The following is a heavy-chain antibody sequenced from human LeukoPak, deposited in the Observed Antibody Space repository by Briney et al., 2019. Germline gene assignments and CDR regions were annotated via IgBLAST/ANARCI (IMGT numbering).Heavy chain of an antibody. CDR1: GFTFSSYG. CDR2: ISGSGDST. Sequence: GGSLRLSCAASGFTFSSYGMIWVRQAPGKGLEWVSAISGSGDSTYYADSVKGRFTISRDNSKNTLYLQMNSLRAEDTAVYYCAREYYYDSSGYGDWGQGTLVTVSS. V-gene: IGHV3-23*01. CDR3: AREYYYDSSGYGD. D-gene: IGHD3-22*01. J-gene: IGHJ4*02.